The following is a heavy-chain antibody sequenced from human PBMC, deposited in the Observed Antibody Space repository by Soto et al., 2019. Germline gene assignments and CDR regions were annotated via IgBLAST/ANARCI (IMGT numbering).Heavy chain of an antibody. D-gene: IGHD6-13*01. CDR2: IYYSGVT. CDR3: AREGTSSWSGDYGMDV. CDR1: GGSMRSYY. J-gene: IGHJ6*02. Sequence: QVHLQESGPGLVKPSETLSLTCTVSGGSMRSYYWSWIRQPPGKGLEWIGYIYYSGVTNYNHPPKSRVTMSVDTSNNQFFLKVNSVTAADTAVYYCAREGTSSWSGDYGMDVWGQGTMVTVSS. V-gene: IGHV4-59*01.